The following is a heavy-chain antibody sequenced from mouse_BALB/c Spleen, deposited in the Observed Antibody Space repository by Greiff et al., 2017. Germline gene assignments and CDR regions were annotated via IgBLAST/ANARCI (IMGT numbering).Heavy chain of an antibody. CDR3: ARGGYGSRGDAMDY. CDR2: IDTSDSYT. J-gene: IGHJ4*01. CDR1: GYTFTDYW. Sequence: VQLQQSGAELVMPGASVKMSCKASGYTFTDYWMHWVKQRPGQGLEWIGAIDTSDSYTSYNQKFKGKATLTVDESSSTAYMQLSSLTSEDSAVYYCARGGYGSRGDAMDYWGQGTSVTVSS. D-gene: IGHD1-1*01. V-gene: IGHV1-69*01.